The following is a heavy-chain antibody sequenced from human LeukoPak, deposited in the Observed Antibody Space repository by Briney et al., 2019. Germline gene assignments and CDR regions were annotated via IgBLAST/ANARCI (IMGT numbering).Heavy chain of an antibody. D-gene: IGHD3-22*01. V-gene: IGHV3-33*01. CDR3: ARDTDSSGYFADYYYYGMDV. J-gene: IGHJ6*02. CDR1: GFTFSSYG. CDR2: IWYDGSNK. Sequence: PGGSLRLSCAASGFTFSSYGMHWVRQAPGKGLEWVAVIWYDGSNKYYADSVKGRFTISRDNSKNTLYLQMNSLRAEDTAVYYCARDTDSSGYFADYYYYGMDVWGQGTTVTVSS.